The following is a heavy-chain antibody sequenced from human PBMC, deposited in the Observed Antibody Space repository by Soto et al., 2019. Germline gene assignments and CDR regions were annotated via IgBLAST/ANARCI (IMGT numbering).Heavy chain of an antibody. Sequence: QVQLQESGPGLVKPSETLSLTCTVSGGSISSYYWSWIRQPPGKGLEWIGYIYYSGSTNYNPSLKSRVPISVDTSKNQFSLKLSSVTAADTAVYYCGRYSFNSGWWDYFDDWGQGTLVTVSS. J-gene: IGHJ4*02. V-gene: IGHV4-59*01. D-gene: IGHD6-19*01. CDR3: GRYSFNSGWWDYFDD. CDR1: GGSISSYY. CDR2: IYYSGST.